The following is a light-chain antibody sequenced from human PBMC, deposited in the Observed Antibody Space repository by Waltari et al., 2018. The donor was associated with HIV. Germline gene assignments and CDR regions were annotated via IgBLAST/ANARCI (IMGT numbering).Light chain of an antibody. J-gene: IGKJ5*01. CDR2: GTS. CDR3: QQYEFSLFT. CDR1: QSVTNRF. Sequence: ETVLTQSPGTLSLSPGQGATLSCRASQSVTNRFLAWYQQRPGQAPRLRIYGTSGRAPGIPDRFSGSGSGTDFTLTISRLEPEDFALYYCQQYEFSLFTFGQGTRLEIK. V-gene: IGKV3-20*01.